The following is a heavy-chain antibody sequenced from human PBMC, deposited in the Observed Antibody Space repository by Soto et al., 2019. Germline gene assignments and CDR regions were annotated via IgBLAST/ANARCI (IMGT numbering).Heavy chain of an antibody. CDR1: GFTFDDYA. CDR3: AKDISSGFYPKYYYNYGMEV. D-gene: IGHD3-22*01. Sequence: EVQLVESGGGLVQPGRSLRLSCAASGFTFDDYAMHWVRQAPGKGLEWVSDISWNSGSIGYADSVKGRFTISRDNANNSLYLQKNSLRTEDTALYYCAKDISSGFYPKYYYNYGMEVWGQGTTVTVSS. J-gene: IGHJ6*02. CDR2: ISWNSGSI. V-gene: IGHV3-9*01.